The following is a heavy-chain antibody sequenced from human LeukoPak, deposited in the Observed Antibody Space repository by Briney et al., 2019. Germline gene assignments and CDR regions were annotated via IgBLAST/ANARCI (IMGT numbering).Heavy chain of an antibody. D-gene: IGHD6-13*01. V-gene: IGHV3-64*01. CDR1: GFTFSSYA. CDR2: ISSNGGST. J-gene: IGHJ4*02. CDR3: ARGGRAGIAAAGTLDY. Sequence: PGGSLRLSCAASGFTFSSYAMHWVRQAPGKGLEYVSAISSNGGSTYYANSVKGRFTISRDNSKNTLYLQMGSLRAEDMAVYYCARGGRAGIAAAGTLDYWGQGTLVTVSS.